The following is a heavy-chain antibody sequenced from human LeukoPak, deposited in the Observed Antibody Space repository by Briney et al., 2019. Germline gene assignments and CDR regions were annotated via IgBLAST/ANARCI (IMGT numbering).Heavy chain of an antibody. J-gene: IGHJ4*02. CDR1: GFTFNNYN. Sequence: PGGSLRLSCAASGFTFNNYNMNWVRQAPGKGLEWVSSISSSSIYIYYADSVKGRFTISRDNAKNSLYLQMNSLRAEDTAVYYCARRTLYDYGGKPYDYWGQGNLVTVSS. CDR3: ARRTLYDYGGKPYDY. D-gene: IGHD4-23*01. V-gene: IGHV3-21*01. CDR2: ISSSSIYI.